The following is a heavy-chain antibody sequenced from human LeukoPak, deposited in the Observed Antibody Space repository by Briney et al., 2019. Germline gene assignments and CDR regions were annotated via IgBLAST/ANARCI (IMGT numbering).Heavy chain of an antibody. D-gene: IGHD3-10*01. CDR2: IYYSGST. V-gene: IGHV4-39*07. CDR3: ARGRGEGRGITMIRGVRAPSYNWFDP. J-gene: IGHJ5*02. CDR1: GGSISSSTYY. Sequence: SETLSLTCTVSGGSISSSTYYWGWIRQPPGKGLEWIGSIYYSGSTYYNPSLKSRVTISVDTSKNQFSLKLSSVTAADMAVYYCARGRGEGRGITMIRGVRAPSYNWFDPWGHGILVTVSS.